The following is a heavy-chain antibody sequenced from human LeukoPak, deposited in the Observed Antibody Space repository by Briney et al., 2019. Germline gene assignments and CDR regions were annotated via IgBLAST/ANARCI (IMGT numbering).Heavy chain of an antibody. D-gene: IGHD3-3*01. CDR3: ARDKSDHYDFWSGYYLYYYGMDV. CDR1: GYTFTGYY. V-gene: IGHV1-2*02. J-gene: IGHJ6*02. CDR2: INPNSGGT. Sequence: ASVKVSCKASGYTFTGYYMPWVRQAPGQGLEWMGWINPNSGGTNYAQKFQGRVTMTRDTSISTAYMELSRLRSDDTAVYYCARDKSDHYDFWSGYYLYYYGMDVWGQGTTVTVSS.